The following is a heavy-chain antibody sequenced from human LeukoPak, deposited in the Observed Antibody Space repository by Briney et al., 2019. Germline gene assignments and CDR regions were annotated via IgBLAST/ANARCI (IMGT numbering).Heavy chain of an antibody. CDR2: IYHGGST. Sequence: SETLSLTCAVSGGSISSSNWWCWVRQPPGEGVEWIAEIYHGGSTNYKQSLKSRVTISRDKSKKQFSLKRSSVSAADTAVYYWARAPPKVFYYYGMDVWGQGCTVTASS. J-gene: IGHJ6*01. V-gene: IGHV4-4*02. CDR3: ARAPPKVFYYYGMDV. CDR1: GGSISSSNW.